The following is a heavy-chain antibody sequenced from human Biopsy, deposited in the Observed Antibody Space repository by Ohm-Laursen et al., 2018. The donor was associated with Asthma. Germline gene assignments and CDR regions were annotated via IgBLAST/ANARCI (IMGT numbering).Heavy chain of an antibody. CDR1: GDSFSNYA. D-gene: IGHD6-13*01. CDR3: ASPSSSREILYYYYNMDI. J-gene: IGHJ6*02. V-gene: IGHV1-69*06. Sequence: SSVKVSCKASGDSFSNYAISWVRQAPGLGLERMGGISPVFGSTNIAQKFQGRVTISADIFTKTAYLEVSSLRSDDTAVYYCASPSSSREILYYYYNMDIWGQGTTVTV. CDR2: ISPVFGST.